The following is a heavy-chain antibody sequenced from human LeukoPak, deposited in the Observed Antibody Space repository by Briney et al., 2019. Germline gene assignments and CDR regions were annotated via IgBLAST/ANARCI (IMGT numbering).Heavy chain of an antibody. CDR1: GYTFTGYY. CDR2: INPNSGGT. V-gene: IGHV1-2*02. J-gene: IGHJ4*02. CDR3: ARGHSSLRLYYFDY. D-gene: IGHD6-6*01. Sequence: GASVKVSCKASGYTFTGYYMHWVRQAPGQGLEWMGWINPNSGGTNYVQKFEGRVTMTRDTSISTADMELSSLTSEDTAVYYCARGHSSLRLYYFDYWGQGTLVTVSS.